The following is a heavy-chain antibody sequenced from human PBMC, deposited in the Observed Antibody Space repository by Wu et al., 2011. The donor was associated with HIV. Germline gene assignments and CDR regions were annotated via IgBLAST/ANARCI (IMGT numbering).Heavy chain of an antibody. CDR2: IIPMFGAA. V-gene: IGHV1-69*14. CDR3: AREISRSFDP. CDR1: GGTFSSYA. Sequence: QVQLVQSGAEVKKPGSSVKVSCKASGGTFSSYAISWARQAPGQGLEWMGGIIPMFGAANYAQKFQGRVTITADTSIDTAYMEFSSLRFEDTAIYYCAREISRSFDPWGQGTQVTVSS. J-gene: IGHJ5*02.